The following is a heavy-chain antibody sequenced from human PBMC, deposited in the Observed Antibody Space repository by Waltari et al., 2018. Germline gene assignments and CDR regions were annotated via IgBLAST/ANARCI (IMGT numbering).Heavy chain of an antibody. CDR2: IYYSGNT. J-gene: IGHJ2*01. CDR3: AKSTDSKGYYFYWFFDL. D-gene: IGHD3-22*01. V-gene: IGHV4-39*07. CDR1: GGSISRTNYY. Sequence: QLQLQESGPGLVKPSETLSLTCTVSGGSISRTNYYWGWIRQPPGKGLEWIGSIYYSGNTYYKPSLKSRLTISVDTSKNQFSLKLSSVTAADTAVYYCAKSTDSKGYYFYWFFDLWGRGTLVTVSS.